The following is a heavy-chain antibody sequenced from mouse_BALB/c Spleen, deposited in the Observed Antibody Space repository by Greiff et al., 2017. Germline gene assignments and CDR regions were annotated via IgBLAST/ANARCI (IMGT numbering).Heavy chain of an antibody. D-gene: IGHD2-2*01. V-gene: IGHV5-4*02. J-gene: IGHJ2*01. Sequence: EVKVEESGGGLVKPGGSLKLSCAASGFTFSDYYMYWVRQTPEKRLEWVATISDGGSYTYYPDSVKGRFTISRDNAKNNLYLQMSSLKSEDTAMYYCARDGRGYDFDYWGQGTTLTVSS. CDR2: ISDGGSYT. CDR3: ARDGRGYDFDY. CDR1: GFTFSDYY.